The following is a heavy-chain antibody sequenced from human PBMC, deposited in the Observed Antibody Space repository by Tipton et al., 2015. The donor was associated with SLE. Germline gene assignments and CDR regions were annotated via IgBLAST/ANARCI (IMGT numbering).Heavy chain of an antibody. CDR1: GYTFTSYG. CDR2: ISAYNGNT. V-gene: IGHV1-18*01. CDR3: ARAGGVFGVVNKYYYYYMDV. D-gene: IGHD3-3*01. Sequence: QLVQSGAEAKKPGASVKVSCKASGYTFTSYGISWVRQAPGQGLEWMGWISAYNGNTNYAQKLQGRVTMTTDTSTSTAYMELRSLRSDDTAAYYCARAGGVFGVVNKYYYYYMDVWGKGTTVTVSS. J-gene: IGHJ6*03.